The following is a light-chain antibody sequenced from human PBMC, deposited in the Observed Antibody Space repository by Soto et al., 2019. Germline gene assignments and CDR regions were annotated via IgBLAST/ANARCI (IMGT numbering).Light chain of an antibody. J-gene: IGLJ2*01. CDR1: SSDVGGYNY. CDR3: SAYAGSSTWV. Sequence: QSAPTQPPSASGSPGQSVTFSCTGTSSDVGGYNYVSWSQQYPGKAPKLMIYEVYKRPSGVPDRFSGSKSGNTASLTVSGLQPEDEADYYCSAYAGSSTWVFGGGTKLTVL. V-gene: IGLV2-8*01. CDR2: EVY.